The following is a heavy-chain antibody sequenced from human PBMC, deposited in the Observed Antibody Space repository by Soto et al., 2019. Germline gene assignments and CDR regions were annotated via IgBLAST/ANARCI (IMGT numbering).Heavy chain of an antibody. Sequence: GGSLRLSCVASGFNFSNYAMTWVRQAPGKGLEWVSSIRDNGGYTYYADSVKARFTISRDNSKSTLYLQMNGLRAEDTAVYYCAKYFLPTVPYFDYWGQGTLVTVSS. J-gene: IGHJ4*02. D-gene: IGHD4-17*01. CDR3: AKYFLPTVPYFDY. CDR1: GFNFSNYA. V-gene: IGHV3-23*01. CDR2: IRDNGGYT.